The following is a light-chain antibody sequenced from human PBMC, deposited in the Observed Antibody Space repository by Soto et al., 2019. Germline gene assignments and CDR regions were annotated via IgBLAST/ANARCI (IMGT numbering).Light chain of an antibody. CDR1: QSISRN. CDR2: RAS. J-gene: IGKJ4*01. CDR3: QQYGSSPRLT. Sequence: DIVMTQSPATLSVSPGETATLSCRASQSISRNLAWYQQKPGQAPRLLIYRASTRATGIPARFSGSGSGTEFTLTISSLQSEDFAVYYCQQYGSSPRLTFGGGTKVEIK. V-gene: IGKV3-15*01.